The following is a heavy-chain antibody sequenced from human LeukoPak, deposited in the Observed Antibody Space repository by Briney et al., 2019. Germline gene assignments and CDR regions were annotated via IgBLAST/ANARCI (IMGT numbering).Heavy chain of an antibody. CDR1: GFTFSSYG. CDR2: ISYDGSNR. V-gene: IGHV3-30*18. J-gene: IGHJ4*02. Sequence: PGRSLRLSCAASGFTFSSYGMHWVRQAPGKGLEWVAVISYDGSNRYCADSVKGRFTISRDNSKNMLYLQMNSLRAEDTAVYYCAKSQYSRDGGFDYWGQGTLVTVSS. D-gene: IGHD2-15*01. CDR3: AKSQYSRDGGFDY.